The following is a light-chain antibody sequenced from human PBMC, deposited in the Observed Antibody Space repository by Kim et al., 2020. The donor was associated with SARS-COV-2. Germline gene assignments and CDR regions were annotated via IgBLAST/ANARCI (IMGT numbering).Light chain of an antibody. J-gene: IGLJ2*01. CDR2: QDS. CDR1: KLGDKY. CDR3: QAWDSSTAV. V-gene: IGLV3-1*01. Sequence: VSPGQTASITCSGDKLGDKYACWYQQKPGQSPVLVIYQDSKRPSGIPERVSGSNSGNTATLTISGTQAMDEADYYCQAWDSSTAVFGGGTQLTVL.